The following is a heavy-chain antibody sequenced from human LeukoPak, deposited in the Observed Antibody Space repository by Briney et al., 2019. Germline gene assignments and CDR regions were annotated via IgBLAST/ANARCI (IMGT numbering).Heavy chain of an antibody. V-gene: IGHV3-23*01. CDR2: ISGSGGST. J-gene: IGHJ4*02. Sequence: AGGSLRLSCAASGFTFSSYAMSWVRQAPGKGLEWVSAISGSGGSTYYADSVKGRFTISRDNSKNTLYLQVNSLRAEDTAVYYCAKPLLWFGELEYYFDYWGQGTLVTVSS. CDR1: GFTFSSYA. CDR3: AKPLLWFGELEYYFDY. D-gene: IGHD3-10*01.